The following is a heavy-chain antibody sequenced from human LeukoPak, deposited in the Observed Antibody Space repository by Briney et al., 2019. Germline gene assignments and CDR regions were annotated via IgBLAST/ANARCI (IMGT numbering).Heavy chain of an antibody. D-gene: IGHD5-24*01. Sequence: ASVKVSCKASGYTFTGYYMHWVRQAPGQGLEWMGWINPNSGGTNYAQKFQGRVTMTRDTSISTAYMELSRLRSDDTAVYYCARGIPLRHGHFDYWGQGTLVTVSS. CDR1: GYTFTGYY. V-gene: IGHV1-2*02. CDR2: INPNSGGT. J-gene: IGHJ4*02. CDR3: ARGIPLRHGHFDY.